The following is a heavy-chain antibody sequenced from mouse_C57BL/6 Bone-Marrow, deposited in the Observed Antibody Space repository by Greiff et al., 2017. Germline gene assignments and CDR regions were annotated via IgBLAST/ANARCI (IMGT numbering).Heavy chain of an antibody. CDR1: GFNIKDDY. V-gene: IGHV14-4*01. CDR3: SSVDGNYFDF. CDR2: IDHEIGDN. J-gene: IGHJ2*01. D-gene: IGHD2-3*01. Sequence: VQLQQPGAALVRPGASVKLSCTASGFNIKDDYINWVNQRPEQGLAWIGWIDHEIGDNEYATNFKGKATITSDTYSNTAYLQPSSLTSKDTAVYYCSSVDGNYFDFWGQGTPLTVAS.